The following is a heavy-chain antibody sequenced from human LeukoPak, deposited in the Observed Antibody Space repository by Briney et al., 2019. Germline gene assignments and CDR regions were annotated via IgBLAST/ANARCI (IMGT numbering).Heavy chain of an antibody. D-gene: IGHD4-17*01. J-gene: IGHJ4*02. Sequence: GGSLRLSCAASGFTFDDYAMHWVRQAPGKGLEWVSAISGSGGSTYYADSVKGRFTISRDNSKNALYLQMNSLRAEDTAVYYCAKVDSTTVTTDYFDYWGQGTLVTVSS. CDR3: AKVDSTTVTTDYFDY. V-gene: IGHV3-23*01. CDR2: ISGSGGST. CDR1: GFTFDDYA.